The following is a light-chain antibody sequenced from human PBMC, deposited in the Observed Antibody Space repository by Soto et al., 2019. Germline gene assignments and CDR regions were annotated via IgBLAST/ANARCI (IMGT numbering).Light chain of an antibody. V-gene: IGLV1-44*01. Sequence: QTVVTQPPSASGTPGQRVPISCSGGNSNIGTNLVSWYQQFPGAAPKLLIYSNNQRPSGVPDRFSGSKSGTSASLAISGLQSEDEADYYCAAWDDSLNGWVFGGGTKLTVL. J-gene: IGLJ3*02. CDR3: AAWDDSLNGWV. CDR2: SNN. CDR1: NSNIGTNL.